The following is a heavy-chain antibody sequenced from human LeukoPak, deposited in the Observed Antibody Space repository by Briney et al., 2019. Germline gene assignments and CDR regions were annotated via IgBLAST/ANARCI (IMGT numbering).Heavy chain of an antibody. CDR3: AKANSSGWYQLAWFDP. CDR1: GFTFSSYG. J-gene: IGHJ5*02. Sequence: GGSLRLSCAASGFTFSSYGMHWVRQAPGKGLEWVSAISGSGGSTYYADSVKGRFTISRDNSKNTLYLQMNSLRAEDTAVYYCAKANSSGWYQLAWFDPWGQGTLVTVSS. CDR2: ISGSGGST. V-gene: IGHV3-23*01. D-gene: IGHD6-19*01.